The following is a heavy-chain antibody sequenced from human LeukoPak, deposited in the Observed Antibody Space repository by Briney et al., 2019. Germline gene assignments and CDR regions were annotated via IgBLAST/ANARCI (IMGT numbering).Heavy chain of an antibody. CDR2: IYTSGST. CDR3: ARKTGTKRGAFDI. CDR1: GGSISSGSYY. J-gene: IGHJ3*02. V-gene: IGHV4-61*02. Sequence: SETLSLTCTVSGGSISSGSYYRSWIRQPAGKGLEWIGRIYTSGSTNYNPSLKSRVTISVDTSKNQFSLKLSSVTAADTAVYYCARKTGTKRGAFDIWGQGTMVTVSS. D-gene: IGHD1-7*01.